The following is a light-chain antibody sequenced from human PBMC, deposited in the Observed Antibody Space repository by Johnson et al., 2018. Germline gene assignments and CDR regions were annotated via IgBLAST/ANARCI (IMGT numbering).Light chain of an antibody. CDR1: SSNIGNNY. Sequence: QSVLTQPPSVSAAPGQKVTISCSGSSSNIGNNYVSWYQQLPGTAPKLLIYENNKRPSGIPDRFSGSKSGTSATLGITGLQTGDEATYYCGTWASSLSAVKVLGTGNKATVL. CDR3: GTWASSLSAVKV. J-gene: IGLJ1*01. CDR2: ENN. V-gene: IGLV1-51*02.